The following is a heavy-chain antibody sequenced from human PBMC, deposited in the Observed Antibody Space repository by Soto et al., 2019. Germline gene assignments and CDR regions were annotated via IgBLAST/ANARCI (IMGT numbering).Heavy chain of an antibody. J-gene: IGHJ4*02. CDR3: ARSDVLRYFVWVLWPPLLFDY. CDR2: IYYSGST. CDR1: GGSISSYY. Sequence: SETLSLTCTVSGGSISSYYWSWIRQPPGKGLEWIGYIYYSGSTNYNPSLKSRVTISVDTSKNQFSLKLSSVTAADTAVYYRARSDVLRYFVWVLWPPLLFDYWGQGTLVTVSS. V-gene: IGHV4-59*08. D-gene: IGHD3-9*01.